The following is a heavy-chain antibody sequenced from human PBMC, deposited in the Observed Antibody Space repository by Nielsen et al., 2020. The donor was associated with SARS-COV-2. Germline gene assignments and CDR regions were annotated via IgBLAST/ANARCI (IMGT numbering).Heavy chain of an antibody. CDR1: GGTFSSYA. J-gene: IGHJ3*01. V-gene: IGHV1-69*04. CDR2: IIPILGIA. Sequence: SVKVSCKASGGTFSSYAISWVRQAPGQGLEWMGRIIPILGIANYAQKFQGRVTTTADKSTSTAYMELSSLRSEDTAVYYCARGLDDSSGETWGQGTMVTVS. CDR3: ARGLDDSSGET. D-gene: IGHD3-22*01.